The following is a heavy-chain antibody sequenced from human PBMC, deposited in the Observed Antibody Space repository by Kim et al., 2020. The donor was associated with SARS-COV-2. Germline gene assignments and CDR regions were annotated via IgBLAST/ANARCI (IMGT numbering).Heavy chain of an antibody. CDR2: IHPTGSA. CDR3: ARGQDRAKTGY. Sequence: SETLSLTCAVYGASFSNYYWSWIRQPPGQGLEWIGEIHPTGSANYNPSLQSRVTISIDSSKNHLSLKLTSVTAADTAIYFCARGQDRAKTGYWGQGALVTVSS. V-gene: IGHV4-34*01. J-gene: IGHJ4*02. D-gene: IGHD5-18*01. CDR1: GASFSNYY.